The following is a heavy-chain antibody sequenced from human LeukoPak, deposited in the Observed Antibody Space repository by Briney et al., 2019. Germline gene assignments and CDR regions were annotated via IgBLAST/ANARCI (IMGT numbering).Heavy chain of an antibody. V-gene: IGHV5-51*01. D-gene: IGHD5-18*01. CDR3: ARLSADTAMVSDAFDI. Sequence: GESLKISCKGSGYSFTGYWIGWVRQMPGKGLEWMGIIYPGDSDTRYRPSFQGQVTISADNSINTAYLQWSSLKASDTAMYYCARLSADTAMVSDAFDIWGQGTMVTVSS. CDR1: GYSFTGYW. J-gene: IGHJ3*02. CDR2: IYPGDSDT.